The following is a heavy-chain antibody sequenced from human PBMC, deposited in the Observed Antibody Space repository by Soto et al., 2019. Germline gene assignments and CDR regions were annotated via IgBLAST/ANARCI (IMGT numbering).Heavy chain of an antibody. CDR3: ARVFGYYDILTGYYYLDY. CDR1: GYTFTSYG. D-gene: IGHD3-9*01. V-gene: IGHV1-18*01. J-gene: IGHJ4*02. CDR2: ISAYNGNT. Sequence: QVQLVQSGAEVKKPGASVKVSCKASGYTFTSYGISWVRQAPGQGLEWMGWISAYNGNTNYAQKLQGRVTMTTDTSTSTAYMELRSLRSDDTTVYYCARVFGYYDILTGYYYLDYWGQGTLVTVSS.